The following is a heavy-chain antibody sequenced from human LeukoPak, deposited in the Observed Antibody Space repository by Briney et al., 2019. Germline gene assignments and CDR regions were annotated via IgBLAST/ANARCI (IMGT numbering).Heavy chain of an antibody. D-gene: IGHD2-8*01. CDR1: GYTFIGYY. V-gene: IGHV1-2*02. CDR3: ARGNGPENA. Sequence: ASVKVSCKASGYTFIGYYMYWVRQAPGHGLEWMGWINPSSGDTDYPQKFQGRVTTTRDTSINAGYMELRRLTSDDTAVYYCARGNGPENAWGQGTLVTVSS. J-gene: IGHJ5*02. CDR2: INPSSGDT.